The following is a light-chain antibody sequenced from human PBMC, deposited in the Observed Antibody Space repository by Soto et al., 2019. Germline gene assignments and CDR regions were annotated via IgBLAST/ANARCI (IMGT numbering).Light chain of an antibody. Sequence: EIVLTQAPVTLTLSPGEGATLSCKASQNINTNLGWYQQKPGQAPRLLIYDASLRATGIPARFTGSGSGTDFTLTIHSLEPEDFAVYYCQQRGNWPRTWAFGQGTKVEVK. V-gene: IGKV3-11*01. CDR1: QNINTN. CDR3: QQRGNWPRTWA. CDR2: DAS. J-gene: IGKJ1*01.